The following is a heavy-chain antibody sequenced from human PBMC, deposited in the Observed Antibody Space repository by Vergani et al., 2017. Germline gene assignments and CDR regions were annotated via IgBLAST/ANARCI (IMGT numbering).Heavy chain of an antibody. Sequence: QVQLVQSGAEVKKPGSSVKVSCKASGGTFNSYTITWVRQAPGQGLEWMGRINTNTGNPTYAQGFTGRFVFSLDTSVSTAYLQICSLKAEDTAVYYCARGGSYYDFWSGYYNWYFDLWGRGTLVTVSS. J-gene: IGHJ2*01. CDR3: ARGGSYYDFWSGYYNWYFDL. V-gene: IGHV7-4-1*01. CDR2: INTNTGNP. CDR1: GGTFNSYT. D-gene: IGHD3-3*01.